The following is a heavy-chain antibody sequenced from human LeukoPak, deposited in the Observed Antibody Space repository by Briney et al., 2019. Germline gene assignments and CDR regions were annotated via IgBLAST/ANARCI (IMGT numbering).Heavy chain of an antibody. CDR3: EGGRWSGPFDY. CDR1: VCTFSSYV. CDR2: ISTIFGTA. J-gene: IGHJ4*02. V-gene: IGHV1-69*01. D-gene: IGHD2-15*01. Sequence: GSAVTVTLKCSVCTFSSYVFSWVRQPRARGLDWMGGISTIFGTANYAQKFKGRVTITANESTRTAYMELSSLRSEDTAVYYCEGGRWSGPFDYWGQGTLVTVSS.